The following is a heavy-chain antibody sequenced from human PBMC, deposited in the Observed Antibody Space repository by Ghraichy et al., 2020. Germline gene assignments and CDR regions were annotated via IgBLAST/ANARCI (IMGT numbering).Heavy chain of an antibody. CDR3: VKFDY. V-gene: IGHV3-21*01. Sequence: SCAASGFTFTSFRMHWVRQAPGKGLEWVSSISTSSSYIYYADSVKGRFTFSRDNAKNSLYLQMNSLRAEDTAVYYCVKFDYWGKGTLVTVSS. J-gene: IGHJ4*02. CDR1: GFTFTSFR. CDR2: ISTSSSYI.